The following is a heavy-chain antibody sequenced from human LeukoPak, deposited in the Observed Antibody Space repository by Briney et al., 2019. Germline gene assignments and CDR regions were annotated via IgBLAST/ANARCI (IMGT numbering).Heavy chain of an antibody. CDR1: GYTFTSYD. Sequence: ASVKVSCKASGYTFTSYDINWVREATGQGLEWMGWMNPNSGNTGYAQKFQGRVTMTRNTSISTAYMELSSLRSEDTAVYYCARDRGYYYDSSDAPGFDYWGQGTLVTVSS. D-gene: IGHD3-22*01. J-gene: IGHJ4*02. CDR3: ARDRGYYYDSSDAPGFDY. V-gene: IGHV1-8*01. CDR2: MNPNSGNT.